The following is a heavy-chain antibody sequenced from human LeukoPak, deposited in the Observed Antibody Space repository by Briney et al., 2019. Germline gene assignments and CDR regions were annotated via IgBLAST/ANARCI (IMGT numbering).Heavy chain of an antibody. Sequence: PGGSLRLSCAASGFTFSSYEMNWVRQAPGKGLEWVSYISSSGSTIYYADSVKGRFTISRDNAKNSLYLQMNSLRAEDTAVYYFARERKYWGGDCYLQNWYSDLWGRGTLVTVSS. CDR1: GFTFSSYE. V-gene: IGHV3-48*03. CDR2: ISSSGSTI. D-gene: IGHD2-21*02. CDR3: ARERKYWGGDCYLQNWYSDL. J-gene: IGHJ2*01.